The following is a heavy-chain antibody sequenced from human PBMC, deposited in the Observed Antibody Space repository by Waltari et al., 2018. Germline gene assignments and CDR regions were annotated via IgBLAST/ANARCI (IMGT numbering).Heavy chain of an antibody. CDR2: MNPNRGNT. J-gene: IGHJ5*02. CDR1: GYTFTSSD. D-gene: IGHD3-10*01. Sequence: QVQLVQSGAEVKKPGASVKVSCKASGYTFTSSDINWVRQATGQGLEWMGWMNPNRGNTGYAQEFQGRVTMTRNTSISTAYMELSSLRSEDTAVYYCARTYYYGSGSYLGWFDPWGQGTLVTVSS. V-gene: IGHV1-8*01. CDR3: ARTYYYGSGSYLGWFDP.